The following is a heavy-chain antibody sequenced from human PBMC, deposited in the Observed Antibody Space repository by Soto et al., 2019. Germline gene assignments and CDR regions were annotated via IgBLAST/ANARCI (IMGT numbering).Heavy chain of an antibody. Sequence: EVQLVETGGGLIQPGGSLRLSCAASGFTVSSNYMSWVRQAPGKGLEWVSVIYSGGSTYYADSVKGRFTISRDNSKNTLYLQMNSLRAEDTAVYYCASASGYYRYSFDDWGQGTLVTVSS. V-gene: IGHV3-53*02. CDR2: IYSGGST. CDR3: ASASGYYRYSFDD. CDR1: GFTVSSNY. D-gene: IGHD3-22*01. J-gene: IGHJ4*02.